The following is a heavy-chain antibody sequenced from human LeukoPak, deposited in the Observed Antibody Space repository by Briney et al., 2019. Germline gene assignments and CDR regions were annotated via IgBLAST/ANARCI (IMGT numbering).Heavy chain of an antibody. CDR1: GGSISSSNW. V-gene: IGHV4-4*02. D-gene: IGHD2-15*01. CDR2: IYHSGST. Sequence: PSGTLSLTCAVSGGSISSSNWWTWVRQSPGKGLERIGEIYHSGSTNYNPSLKSRVTISVDKSKNQFSLKLSSVTAADTAVYYCARDCSGGSCYAFDIWGQGTMVTVSS. J-gene: IGHJ3*02. CDR3: ARDCSGGSCYAFDI.